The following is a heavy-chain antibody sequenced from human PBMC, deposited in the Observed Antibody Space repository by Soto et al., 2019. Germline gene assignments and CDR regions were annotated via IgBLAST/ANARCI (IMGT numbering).Heavy chain of an antibody. CDR3: ATRITVFGLLIPPFDP. CDR2: INHSGST. CDR1: GGSFSDHY. V-gene: IGHV4-34*01. D-gene: IGHD3-3*01. J-gene: IGHJ5*02. Sequence: PSETLSLTCAVYGGSFSDHYWSWIRQTPGKGLEWIGEINHSGSTNYNPSFKSRVTISVDTSKNQFSLRLSSVTAADTAIYYCATRITVFGLLIPPFDPWGQGTQVTVSS.